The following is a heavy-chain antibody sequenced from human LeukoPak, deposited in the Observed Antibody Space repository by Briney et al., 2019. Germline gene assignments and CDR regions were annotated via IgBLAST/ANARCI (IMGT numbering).Heavy chain of an antibody. V-gene: IGHV4-61*02. CDR2: IYTSGST. Sequence: TLSLTCTVTGGSISSGSYYWSWIRQPAGKGLEWIGRIYTSGSTNYNPSLKSRVTISVDTSKNQFSLKLSSVTAADTAVYYCARYYYYLDYYYGMDVWGQGTTVTVSS. CDR1: GGSISSGSYY. D-gene: IGHD3-10*01. CDR3: ARYYYYLDYYYGMDV. J-gene: IGHJ6*02.